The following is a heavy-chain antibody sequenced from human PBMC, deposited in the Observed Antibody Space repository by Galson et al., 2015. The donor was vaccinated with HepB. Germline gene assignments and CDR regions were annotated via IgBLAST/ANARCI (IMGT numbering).Heavy chain of an antibody. CDR3: VRDVGYDGNDSPPNFDS. J-gene: IGHJ4*02. V-gene: IGHV3-48*03. CDR2: ISSRGTAI. Sequence: SLRLSCAASGFSFSSYEMNWIRQAPGKGLEWVSYISSRGTAIYYADSVRGRFTISRDNAKNSLYLQMNSLRVEDTGFYYCVRDVGYDGNDSPPNFDSWGQGTLVIVSS. D-gene: IGHD1-1*01. CDR1: GFSFSSYE.